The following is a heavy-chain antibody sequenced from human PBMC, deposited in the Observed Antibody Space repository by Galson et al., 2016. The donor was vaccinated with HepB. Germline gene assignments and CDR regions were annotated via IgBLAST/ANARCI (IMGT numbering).Heavy chain of an antibody. J-gene: IGHJ5*02. D-gene: IGHD3-10*01. CDR2: IIPIFATT. CDR3: ARVGVVRGVITFNWFDP. Sequence: SVKVSCKASGGTFSGHAISWVRQAPGQGLEWMGGIIPIFATTNYAQKFQGRVTITADQSTSTAYMELSSLRSEDTAVYYCARVGVVRGVITFNWFDPWGQGTLVTVSS. V-gene: IGHV1-69*13. CDR1: GGTFSGHA.